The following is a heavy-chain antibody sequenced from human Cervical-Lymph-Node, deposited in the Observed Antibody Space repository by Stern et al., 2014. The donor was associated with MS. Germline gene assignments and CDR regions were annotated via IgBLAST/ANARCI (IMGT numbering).Heavy chain of an antibody. D-gene: IGHD3-3*01. CDR2: ITWNSVSV. Sequence: VKLVQSGGGLVQPGRSLRLSCAASGFTFDDYAMHWVRQAPGKGLEGVSGITWNSVSVGYADSVKGRFTISRDNAKNSLYLQMNSLRGDDTALYYCAKGSGGSGYYPVALDYWGQGTLVTVSS. CDR3: AKGSGGSGYYPVALDY. CDR1: GFTFDDYA. J-gene: IGHJ4*02. V-gene: IGHV3-9*01.